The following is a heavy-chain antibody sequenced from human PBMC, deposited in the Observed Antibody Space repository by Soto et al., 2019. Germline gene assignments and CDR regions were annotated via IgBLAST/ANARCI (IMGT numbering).Heavy chain of an antibody. V-gene: IGHV3-48*01. Sequence: GSLRLSCAASGFTFSSYSMNWVRQAPGKGLEWVSYISSSSSTIYYADSVKGRFTISRDNAKNSLYLQMNSLRAEDTAVYYCARDDELRYFDWLPNYFDYWGQGTLVTVSS. CDR1: GFTFSSYS. CDR3: ARDDELRYFDWLPNYFDY. J-gene: IGHJ4*02. CDR2: ISSSSSTI. D-gene: IGHD3-9*01.